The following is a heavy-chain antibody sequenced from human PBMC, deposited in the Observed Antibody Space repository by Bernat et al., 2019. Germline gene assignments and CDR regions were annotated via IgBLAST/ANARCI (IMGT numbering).Heavy chain of an antibody. CDR1: GFTFSSFG. D-gene: IGHD3-22*01. V-gene: IGHV3-33*01. CDR3: ARDRGTEVVFGKGGAFDI. CDR2: IWYDGSNQ. Sequence: QVQLVESGGGVVQPGRSLRLSCAASGFTFSSFGMHWVRQAPGKGLAWLAVIWYDGSNQYYVDSVKGQFTISRDNAKNTLYLQINSLRAEDTAVYYCARDRGTEVVFGKGGAFDIWGQGTTVTVSS. J-gene: IGHJ3*02.